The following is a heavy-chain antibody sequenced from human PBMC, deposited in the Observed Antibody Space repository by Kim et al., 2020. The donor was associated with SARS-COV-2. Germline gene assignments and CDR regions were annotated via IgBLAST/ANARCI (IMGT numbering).Heavy chain of an antibody. Sequence: GGSLRLSCTASGFTFGDYSMSWFRQAPGKGLEWVGFIRSKVYGGTTENAASVKGRFTISRDDSKSIAYLQMNSLKTEDTAVYYCIRGVAYYYDSRGYQNCDAFDIWGQGPMVTVAS. J-gene: IGHJ3*02. CDR3: IRGVAYYYDSRGYQNCDAFDI. CDR1: GFTFGDYS. D-gene: IGHD3-22*01. V-gene: IGHV3-49*03. CDR2: IRSKVYGGTT.